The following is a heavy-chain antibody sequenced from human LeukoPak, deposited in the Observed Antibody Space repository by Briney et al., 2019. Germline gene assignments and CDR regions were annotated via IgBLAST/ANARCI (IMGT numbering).Heavy chain of an antibody. V-gene: IGHV1-18*01. D-gene: IGHD5-18*01. CDR2: ISAYNGNT. CDR3: ARDRDVDTAMVGDY. Sequence: ASVKVSCKASGGTFSSYAISWVRQAPGQGLEWMGWISAYNGNTNYAQKLQGRVTMTTDTSTSTAYMELRSLRSDDTAVYYCARDRDVDTAMVGDYWGQGTLVTVSS. CDR1: GGTFSSYA. J-gene: IGHJ4*02.